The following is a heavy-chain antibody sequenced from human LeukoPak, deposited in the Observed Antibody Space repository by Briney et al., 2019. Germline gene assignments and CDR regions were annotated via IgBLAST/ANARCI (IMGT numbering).Heavy chain of an antibody. CDR3: AKDRAGFGGVIVSYFDY. V-gene: IGHV3-23*01. Sequence: GGSLRLSCAASGFTFSSYAMSWVRQAPGKGLEWVSAISGSGGSTYYADSVKGRFTISRDNSKNTLYLQMNSLRAEDTAVYYCAKDRAGFGGVIVSYFDYWGQGTLVTVSS. CDR1: GFTFSSYA. CDR2: ISGSGGST. D-gene: IGHD3-16*02. J-gene: IGHJ4*02.